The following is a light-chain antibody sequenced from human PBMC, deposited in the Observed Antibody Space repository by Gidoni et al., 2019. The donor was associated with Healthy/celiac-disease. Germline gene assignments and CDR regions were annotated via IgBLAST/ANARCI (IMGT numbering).Light chain of an antibody. V-gene: IGKV3-15*01. CDR2: GAS. CDR3: QQYNNWPGYT. CDR1: QSVSSN. Sequence: EIVMTQSPATLSVSPGERATLSCRASQSVSSNLPWYQQKPGQAPRLLIYGASTRATGIPARFSGSGSGIEFTLTISSLQSEDFAVYYCQQYNNWPGYTFGQGTKLEIK. J-gene: IGKJ2*01.